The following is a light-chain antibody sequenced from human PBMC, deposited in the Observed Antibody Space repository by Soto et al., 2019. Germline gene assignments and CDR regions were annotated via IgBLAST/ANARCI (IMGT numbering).Light chain of an antibody. CDR1: QSVSSY. Sequence: EIVLTQSPATLSLSPGERATLSCRASQSVSSYLAWYQQKPGQAPRLLIYDASNRATGIPAGFSGSGSGTDFTLTISSLEPEDFAVYYCQQRSNWSPRFTFGPGTKVYIK. CDR3: QQRSNWSPRFT. CDR2: DAS. J-gene: IGKJ3*01. V-gene: IGKV3-11*01.